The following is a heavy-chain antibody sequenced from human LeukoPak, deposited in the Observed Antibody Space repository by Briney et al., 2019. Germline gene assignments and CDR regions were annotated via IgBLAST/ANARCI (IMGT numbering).Heavy chain of an antibody. CDR3: ARPRDFWSGYSQFDP. J-gene: IGHJ5*02. Sequence: SETLSLTCTVSGGSLSSNSYYWGWLRQPPGKGLEWIGSIYYSGSTYYNPSLKSRVTISVYTPKNQFSLRLSSVTAADTAVYYCARPRDFWSGYSQFDPWGQGTLVTVSS. CDR2: IYYSGST. CDR1: GGSLSSNSYY. D-gene: IGHD3-3*01. V-gene: IGHV4-39*01.